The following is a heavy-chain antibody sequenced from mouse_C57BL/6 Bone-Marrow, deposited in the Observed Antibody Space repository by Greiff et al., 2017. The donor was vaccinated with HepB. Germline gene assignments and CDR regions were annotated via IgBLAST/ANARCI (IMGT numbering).Heavy chain of an antibody. D-gene: IGHD2-3*01. CDR2: ISSGGSYT. CDR1: GFTFSSYG. Sequence: EVMLVESGGDLVKPGGSLKLSCAASGFTFSSYGMSWVRQTPDKRLEWVATISSGGSYTYYPDSVKGRFTISRDNAKTTLYLQMSSLKSEDTAMYYCARFDGYYPYYFDYWGQGTTLTVSS. CDR3: ARFDGYYPYYFDY. J-gene: IGHJ2*01. V-gene: IGHV5-6*01.